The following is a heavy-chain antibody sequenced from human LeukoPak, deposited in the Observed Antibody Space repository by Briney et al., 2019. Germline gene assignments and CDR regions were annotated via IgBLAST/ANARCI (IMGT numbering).Heavy chain of an antibody. D-gene: IGHD6-6*01. CDR1: GLTFSSHA. V-gene: IGHV3-21*01. J-gene: IGHJ3*02. CDR2: ISSSSSYI. Sequence: GGSLRLSCAASGLTFSSHAMSWVRQAPGKGLEWVSSISSSSSYIYYADSVKGRFTISRDNAKNSLYLQMNSLRAEDTAVYYCARGRAARPDAFDIWGQGTMVTVSS. CDR3: ARGRAARPDAFDI.